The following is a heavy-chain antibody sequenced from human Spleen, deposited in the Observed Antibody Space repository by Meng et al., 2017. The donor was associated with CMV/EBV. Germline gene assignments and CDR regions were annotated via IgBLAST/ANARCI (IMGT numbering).Heavy chain of an antibody. D-gene: IGHD1-26*01. V-gene: IGHV3-23*01. J-gene: IGHJ4*02. Sequence: GESLKISCAASGFTFSSYSMSWIRQAPGKGLQWVSSISGSSTVTYYADSVKGRFTISRDNSNNTLHLQMNSLRAEDTAVYYCARGRELLYSDYWGQGTLVTVSS. CDR3: ARGRELLYSDY. CDR1: GFTFSSYS. CDR2: ISGSSTVT.